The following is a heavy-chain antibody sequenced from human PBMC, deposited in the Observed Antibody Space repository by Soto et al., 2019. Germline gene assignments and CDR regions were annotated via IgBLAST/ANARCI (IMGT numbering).Heavy chain of an antibody. CDR2: ISGSGGST. Sequence: GGSLRLSCAASGFTFSSYAMSWVRQAPGKGLEWVSAISGSGGSTYYADSVKGRFTISRDNSKNTLYLQMNSLRAEDTAVYYCAKDGRIAARQRKDPYYYYGMDVWGQGTTVTVSS. D-gene: IGHD6-6*01. V-gene: IGHV3-23*01. CDR3: AKDGRIAARQRKDPYYYYGMDV. CDR1: GFTFSSYA. J-gene: IGHJ6*02.